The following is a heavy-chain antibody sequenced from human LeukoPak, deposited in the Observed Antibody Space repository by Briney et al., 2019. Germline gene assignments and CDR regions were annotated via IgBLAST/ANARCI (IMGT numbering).Heavy chain of an antibody. CDR1: GFTFSYYW. D-gene: IGHD3-3*01. V-gene: IGHV3-7*01. CDR2: LRPDGRDK. J-gene: IGHJ5*02. Sequence: PGGSLRLPCAASGFTFSYYWMTWVRQAPGKGLEWVANLRPDGRDKYYADSVKGRFTISRDNAKNSLYLQMNGLRADDTAIYYCARDAYDDASESWGQGTLVTVSS. CDR3: ARDAYDDASES.